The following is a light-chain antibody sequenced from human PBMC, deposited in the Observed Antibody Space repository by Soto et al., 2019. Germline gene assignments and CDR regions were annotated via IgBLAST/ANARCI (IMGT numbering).Light chain of an antibody. CDR2: EVS. CDR3: SSYTNISTRV. Sequence: QSALTQPASVSGSPGQSITISCTGTSSDVGSYNYVSWYQQHPGKAPKLMIYEVSNRPSGVSNRFSGSTSGNTASLTISGLQAEDEANYYCSSYTNISTRVFGGGTQLTV. J-gene: IGLJ3*02. V-gene: IGLV2-14*01. CDR1: SSDVGSYNY.